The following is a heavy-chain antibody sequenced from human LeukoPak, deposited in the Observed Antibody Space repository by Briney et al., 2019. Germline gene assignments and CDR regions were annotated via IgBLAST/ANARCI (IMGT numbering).Heavy chain of an antibody. CDR3: ARGGDYYDSSGYTV. CDR2: MNPNSGNT. V-gene: IGHV1-8*01. Sequence: ASVKVSCKASGYTFTSYDINWVRQATGQGLEWMGWMNPNSGNTGYAQKFQGKVTMTRSTSISTAYMELSSLRSEDTAVYYCARGGDYYDSSGYTVWGQGTLVTVSS. J-gene: IGHJ4*02. D-gene: IGHD3-22*01. CDR1: GYTFTSYD.